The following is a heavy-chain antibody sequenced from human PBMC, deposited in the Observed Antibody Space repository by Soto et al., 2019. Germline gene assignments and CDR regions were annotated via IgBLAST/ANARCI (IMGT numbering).Heavy chain of an antibody. V-gene: IGHV4-34*01. Sequence: QVQLQQWGAGLLKPSETLSLTCAVYGGSFSGYYWSWIRQPPGKGLEWIGEINHSGSTNYNPSLKSRVTISVDTSKNQCSLKLSSVTAADTAVYYCARGPYSSGWYFWFDPWGQGTLVTVSS. J-gene: IGHJ5*02. CDR2: INHSGST. CDR3: ARGPYSSGWYFWFDP. D-gene: IGHD6-19*01. CDR1: GGSFSGYY.